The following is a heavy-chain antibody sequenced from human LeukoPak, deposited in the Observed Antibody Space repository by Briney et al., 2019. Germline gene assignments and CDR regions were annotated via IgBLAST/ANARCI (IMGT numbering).Heavy chain of an antibody. CDR3: ARGNTAMVSIDY. CDR2: ISSSSSYI. V-gene: IGHV3-21*01. D-gene: IGHD5-18*01. Sequence: GGSLRLSCAASVFTFSSYSMNWVRQAPGKGLEWVSSISSSSSYIYYADSVKGRFTISRDNAKNSLYLQMNSLRAEDTAVYYCARGNTAMVSIDYWGQGTLVTVSS. J-gene: IGHJ4*02. CDR1: VFTFSSYS.